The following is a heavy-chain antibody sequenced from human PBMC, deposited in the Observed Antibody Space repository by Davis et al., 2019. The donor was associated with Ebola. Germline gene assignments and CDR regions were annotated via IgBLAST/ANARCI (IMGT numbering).Heavy chain of an antibody. Sequence: GESLKISCAASGFVFSSYVMSWVRRAPGKGLEWVSTLGLSADTYYADSVKGRFTISRDNSKNTLHLQMNSLRVQDTAIYYCVQDTSSIWFDVWGQGTTVTVSS. CDR1: GFVFSSYV. V-gene: IGHV3-23*01. D-gene: IGHD6-13*01. CDR3: VQDTSSIWFDV. J-gene: IGHJ3*01. CDR2: LGLSADT.